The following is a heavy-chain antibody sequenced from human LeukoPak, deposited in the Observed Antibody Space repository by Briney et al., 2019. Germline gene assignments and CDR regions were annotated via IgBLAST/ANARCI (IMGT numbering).Heavy chain of an antibody. CDR1: GGSISSGSYY. D-gene: IGHD3-3*01. V-gene: IGHV4-61*02. CDR2: IYTSGST. J-gene: IGHJ5*02. Sequence: SETLSLTCTVSGGSISSGSYYWSWIRQPAGKGLEWIGRIYTSGSTNYNPSLKSRVTISVDTSKNQFSLKLSSVTAADTAVYYCASSSITIFGVVRGTWIDPWGQGTLVTVSS. CDR3: ASSSITIFGVVRGTWIDP.